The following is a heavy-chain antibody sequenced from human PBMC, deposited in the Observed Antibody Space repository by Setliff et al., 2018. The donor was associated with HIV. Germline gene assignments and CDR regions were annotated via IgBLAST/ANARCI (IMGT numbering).Heavy chain of an antibody. CDR1: GYTFTSYY. Sequence: GASVKVSCKASGYTFTSYYMHWVRQAPGQGLEWMGIINPSGGSTSYAQKFQGRVTMTRDTSTSTVYMELSSLRSEDTAVYYCARVEYYYDSSGYYYDYWGLGTLGTVSS. D-gene: IGHD3-22*01. J-gene: IGHJ4*02. CDR2: INPSGGST. CDR3: ARVEYYYDSSGYYYDY. V-gene: IGHV1-46*01.